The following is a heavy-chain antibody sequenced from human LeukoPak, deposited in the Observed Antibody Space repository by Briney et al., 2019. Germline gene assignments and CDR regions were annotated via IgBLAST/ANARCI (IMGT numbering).Heavy chain of an antibody. CDR3: ARAARGSYYYYYMDV. Sequence: SETLSLTCTVSTASMNSYYWSWIRQPPGKGLEWIGYIYYSGSTNYNPSLKSRVTISVDTSKNQFSLKLSSVTAADTAVYYCARAARGSYYYYYMDVWGKGTTVTISS. V-gene: IGHV4-59*01. D-gene: IGHD3-16*01. J-gene: IGHJ6*03. CDR1: TASMNSYY. CDR2: IYYSGST.